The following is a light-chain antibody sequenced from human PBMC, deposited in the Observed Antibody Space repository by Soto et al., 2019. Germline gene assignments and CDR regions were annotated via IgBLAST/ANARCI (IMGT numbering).Light chain of an antibody. V-gene: IGKV1-39*01. J-gene: IGKJ1*01. CDR3: QQSYNTTWT. Sequence: DIQMTQSPSSLSASVGDRVTITCRASQGISTYLNWYQQKPGKAPKLLIYAASSLQSGVPSRFSDSGSETDFTLTISSLQPEDFATYSCQQSYNTTWTFGQGTKVEIK. CDR1: QGISTY. CDR2: AAS.